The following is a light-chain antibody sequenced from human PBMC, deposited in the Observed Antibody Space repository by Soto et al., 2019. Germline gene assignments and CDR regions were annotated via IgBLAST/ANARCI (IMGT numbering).Light chain of an antibody. Sequence: EIVMTQAPVTLSVPGGDRSPLXCRASQNISRSLAWYQQKPGQGPSLLIYGTSTRAGGVPARFSGGGSGTEFTLTITSLQSEDFAVYYCHQYNGWPRTFGQGTKVE. CDR3: HQYNGWPRT. CDR1: QNISRS. V-gene: IGKV3-15*01. CDR2: GTS. J-gene: IGKJ1*01.